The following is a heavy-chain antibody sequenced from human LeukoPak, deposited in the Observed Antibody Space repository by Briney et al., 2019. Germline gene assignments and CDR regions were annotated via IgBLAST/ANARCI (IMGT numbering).Heavy chain of an antibody. CDR2: IKQDGSEK. J-gene: IGHJ3*02. CDR3: ARDVSDAFDI. V-gene: IGHV3-7*01. CDR1: GFTIRSYW. Sequence: PGGSLRLSCAASGFTIRSYWMSWVRQAPGKGLEWVANIKQDGSEKYYVDSVKGRFTISRDNAKNSLYLQMNSLRAEDTAVYYCARDVSDAFDIWGQGTLVTVSS.